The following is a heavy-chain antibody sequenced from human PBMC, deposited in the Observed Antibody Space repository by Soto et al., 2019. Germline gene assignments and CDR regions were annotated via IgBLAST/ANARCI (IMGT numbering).Heavy chain of an antibody. J-gene: IGHJ4*02. CDR3: VRRVSGNYDY. CDR1: GFTFSSYD. Sequence: EVKLAESGGGMVQPGGSLRLSCVASGFTFSSYDMHWVRQAPGKGLEYVSSISSNGGTTYYGNSVKGRCTISRDNSKNTLYLQMGSLRAEDMAVYYCVRRVSGNYDYWGQGTLVTVSS. V-gene: IGHV3-64*01. D-gene: IGHD1-7*01. CDR2: ISSNGGTT.